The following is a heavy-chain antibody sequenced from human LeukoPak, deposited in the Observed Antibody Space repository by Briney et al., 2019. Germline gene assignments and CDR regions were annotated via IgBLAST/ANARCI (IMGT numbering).Heavy chain of an antibody. D-gene: IGHD3-10*01. CDR1: GYTFTGYY. J-gene: IGHJ5*02. CDR2: INPNSGGT. CDR3: ATVLARYFGDILKAYNWFDP. V-gene: IGHV1-2*02. Sequence: GASVKVSCKASGYTFTGYYMHWVRQAPGQGLECMGCINPNSGGTNYAQKFQGRVTMTRDTSISTAYMELSRLRSDDTAVYYCATVLARYFGDILKAYNWFDPWGQGTLVTVSS.